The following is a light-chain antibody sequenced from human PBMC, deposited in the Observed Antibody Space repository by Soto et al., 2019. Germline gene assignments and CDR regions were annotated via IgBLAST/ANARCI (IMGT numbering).Light chain of an antibody. CDR1: SSDVGGYNY. V-gene: IGLV2-14*01. J-gene: IGLJ1*01. CDR3: SSYTSDSTYV. CDR2: DVS. Sequence: QSALTQPASVSGSPGQSITISCTGTSSDVGGYNYVSWYQEHPGKAPKLMIYDVSNRPSGVSNRFSGSKSGNTASLTISELQAEDEADYYCSSYTSDSTYVFGTGTKVTVL.